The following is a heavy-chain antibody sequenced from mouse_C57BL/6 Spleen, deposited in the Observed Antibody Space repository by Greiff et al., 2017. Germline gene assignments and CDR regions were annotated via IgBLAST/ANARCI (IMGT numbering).Heavy chain of an antibody. CDR2: IHPNSGST. Sequence: QVQLQQPGAELVKPGASVKLSCKASGYTFTSYWMHWVKQRPGQGLEWIGMIHPNSGSTNYNEKLKSKATLTVDKSSSTADMQLSSLTSEDSAVYYCARGGGWLLRNYVDYWGQGTTLTVSS. CDR1: GYTFTSYW. CDR3: ARGGGWLLRNYVDY. J-gene: IGHJ2*01. D-gene: IGHD2-3*01. V-gene: IGHV1-64*01.